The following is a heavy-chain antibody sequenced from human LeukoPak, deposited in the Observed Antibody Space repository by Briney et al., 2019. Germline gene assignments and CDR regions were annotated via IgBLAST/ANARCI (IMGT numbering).Heavy chain of an antibody. CDR1: GGSIRSSYYY. D-gene: IGHD3-9*01. J-gene: IGHJ3*02. CDR2: IYDSGST. CDR3: ARVVLRYFDWLLGSNAFDI. V-gene: IGHV4-39*01. Sequence: PSETLSLTCTVSGGSIRSSYYYWGWIRQPPGKGLEWIGSIYDSGSTYYNPSLKSRVTISVDTSKNQFSLKLNSVTAADTAVYYCARVVLRYFDWLLGSNAFDIWGQRTMVIVSS.